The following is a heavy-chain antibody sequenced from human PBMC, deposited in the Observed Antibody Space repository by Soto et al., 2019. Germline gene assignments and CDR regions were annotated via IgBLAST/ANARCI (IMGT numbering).Heavy chain of an antibody. CDR3: ARDHSLSAYDYIWGSYRSLNNFDY. CDR1: GYTFTSYG. J-gene: IGHJ4*02. Sequence: ASVKVSCKASGYTFTSYGISWVRQAPGQGLERMGWISAYNGNTNYAQKLQGRVTMTTDTSTSTAYMELRSLRSDDTAVYYCARDHSLSAYDYIWGSYRSLNNFDYWGQGTLVTVSS. V-gene: IGHV1-18*01. CDR2: ISAYNGNT. D-gene: IGHD3-16*02.